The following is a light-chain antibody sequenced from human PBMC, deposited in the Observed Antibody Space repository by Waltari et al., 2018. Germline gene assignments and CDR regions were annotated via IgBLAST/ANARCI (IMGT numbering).Light chain of an antibody. CDR3: NTRDMSGDVV. J-gene: IGLJ2*01. V-gene: IGLV3-19*01. CDR2: GKN. CDR1: SLRTYY. Sequence: SSELSQDPAVSVALGQTVRITCQGDSLRTYYAGWSRQKPGQSPVLLLYGKNNRPSGIPDRFSASSSGNTASLTITGARAEDEADYYCNTRDMSGDVVFVGGTKPTVL.